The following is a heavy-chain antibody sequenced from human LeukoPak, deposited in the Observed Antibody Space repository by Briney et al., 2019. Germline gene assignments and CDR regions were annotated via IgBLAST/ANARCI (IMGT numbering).Heavy chain of an antibody. D-gene: IGHD3-10*01. CDR3: AKFHGRPYYGSAVYFDC. J-gene: IGHJ4*02. CDR1: GFTFSNYA. V-gene: IGHV3-23*01. CDR2: ISGSVGST. Sequence: GGSPRLSCAASGFTFSNYAMSWVRQAPGKGLEWVSPISGSVGSTYYADSVKGRFTISRDNSKNTLYPQMNSLRAEDTAVYYCAKFHGRPYYGSAVYFDCWGQGTLVSVSS.